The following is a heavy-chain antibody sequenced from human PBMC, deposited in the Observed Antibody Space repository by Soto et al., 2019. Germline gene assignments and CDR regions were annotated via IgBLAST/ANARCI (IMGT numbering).Heavy chain of an antibody. V-gene: IGHV2-5*02. Sequence: QITLKESGPTLVKPTQTLTLTCTFSGFSLSTSGVGVGWIRQPPGKALEWLALIYWDDDKRYSPSLKSRLTIPQDTSKNQVVLTITNMDPVDTATYYCAHIYDSSGYSPYWGQGTPVTVSS. CDR1: GFSLSTSGVG. D-gene: IGHD3-22*01. J-gene: IGHJ4*02. CDR3: AHIYDSSGYSPY. CDR2: IYWDDDK.